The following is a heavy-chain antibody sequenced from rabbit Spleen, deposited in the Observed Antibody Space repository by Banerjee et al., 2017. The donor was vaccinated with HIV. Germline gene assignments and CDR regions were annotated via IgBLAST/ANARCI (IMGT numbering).Heavy chain of an antibody. CDR2: IEPIFGNT. D-gene: IGHD8-1*01. CDR3: ARDSGTSFSTYGMDL. J-gene: IGHJ6*01. CDR1: GFDFSNYG. Sequence: QEQLEESGGGLVKPGGSLTLTCKASGFDFSNYGVSWVRQAPGKGLEWIGYIEPIFGNTYYANWVNGRFTISSHNAQNTLYLQLSSLTAADTATYFCARDSGTSFSTYGMDLWGPGTLVTVS. V-gene: IGHV1S47*01.